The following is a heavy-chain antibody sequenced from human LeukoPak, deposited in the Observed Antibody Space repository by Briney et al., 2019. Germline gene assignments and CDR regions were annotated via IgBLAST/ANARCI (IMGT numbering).Heavy chain of an antibody. CDR2: IIPILGIA. V-gene: IGHV1-69*04. D-gene: IGHD6-6*01. Sequence: SVKVSCKASGGTFSSYAISWVRQAPGQGLEWMGRIIPILGIANYAQKFQGRVTITADKSTSTAYMELSSLRSEDTAVYYCAREASIAARFFDYWGQGTLVTVSS. CDR3: AREASIAARFFDY. J-gene: IGHJ4*02. CDR1: GGTFSSYA.